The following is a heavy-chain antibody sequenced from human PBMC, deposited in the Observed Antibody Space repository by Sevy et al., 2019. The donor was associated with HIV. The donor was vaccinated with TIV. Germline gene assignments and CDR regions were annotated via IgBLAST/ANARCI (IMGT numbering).Heavy chain of an antibody. V-gene: IGHV3-7*03. CDR2: IKKDGSEK. D-gene: IGHD2-2*01. CDR1: GFTFSNYW. CDR3: ARDCSSTSCLWGMDV. Sequence: GGSLRLSCAASGFTFSNYWMSWVRQAPGKGLEWVANIKKDGSEKYYVDSVKGRFTITRDNAKNSLYLQMNSLRAEDTAVYYCARDCSSTSCLWGMDVWGRGTTVTVSS. J-gene: IGHJ6*02.